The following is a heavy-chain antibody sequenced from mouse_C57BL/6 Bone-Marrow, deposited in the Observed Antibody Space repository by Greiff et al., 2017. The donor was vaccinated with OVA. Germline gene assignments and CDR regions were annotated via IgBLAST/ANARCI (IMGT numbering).Heavy chain of an antibody. CDR2: IDPSDSYT. CDR1: GYTFTSYW. CDR3: ASEIWSYAMDY. V-gene: IGHV1-69*01. D-gene: IGHD1-1*02. Sequence: VKLQQPGAELVMPGASVKLSCKASGYTFTSYWMHWVKQRPGQGLEWIGEIDPSDSYTNYNQKFKGKSTLTVDKSSSTAYMQLSSLTSEDSAVYYCASEIWSYAMDYWGQGTSVTVSS. J-gene: IGHJ4*01.